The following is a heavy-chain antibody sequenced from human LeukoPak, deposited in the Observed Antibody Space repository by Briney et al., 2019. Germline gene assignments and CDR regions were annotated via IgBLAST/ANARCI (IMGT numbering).Heavy chain of an antibody. V-gene: IGHV3-72*01. CDR2: TKNRANRYTT. CDR1: GFTFNDHY. Sequence: PGGSLRLSCATSGFTFNDHYLGWVRQAPGKGLEWVGRTKNRANRYTTEYAASVKGRFTISRDDSKNTLYLQMNSLKTEDTAVYYCTSGYWGQGTLVTVSS. J-gene: IGHJ4*02. CDR3: TSGY.